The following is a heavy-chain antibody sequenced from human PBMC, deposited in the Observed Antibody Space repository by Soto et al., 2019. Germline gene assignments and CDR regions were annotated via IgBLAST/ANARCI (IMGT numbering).Heavy chain of an antibody. V-gene: IGHV3-15*04. CDR1: GFTFDNAW. CDR2: IETKSDGGTI. D-gene: IGHD3-10*01. J-gene: IGHJ6*02. CDR3: TTDDRGSRGVISSLYYYGMDV. Sequence: PGGSLRLSCAASGFTFDNAWLNWVRQAPGKGLEWVGRIETKSDGGTIDYAAPVKGRFTISRDDSKATLYLQMNNLKTEDTAVYYCTTDDRGSRGVISSLYYYGMDVWGQGTTVTVSS.